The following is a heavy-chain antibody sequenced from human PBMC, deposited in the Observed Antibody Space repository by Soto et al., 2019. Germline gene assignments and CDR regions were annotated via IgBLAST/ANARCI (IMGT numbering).Heavy chain of an antibody. Sequence: VSVKGSCKASGYSFTSDGISCVRKAPGQGLEWMGWISAYNGNTNYAQKLQGRVTMTTDTSTSTAYMELRSLRSDDTAVYYCARFSSGWSYAFDIWGQGTMVTVSS. J-gene: IGHJ3*02. V-gene: IGHV1-18*01. CDR2: ISAYNGNT. D-gene: IGHD6-19*01. CDR1: GYSFTSDG. CDR3: ARFSSGWSYAFDI.